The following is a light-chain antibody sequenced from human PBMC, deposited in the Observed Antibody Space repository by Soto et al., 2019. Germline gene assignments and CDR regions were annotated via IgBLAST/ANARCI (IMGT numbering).Light chain of an antibody. CDR2: GAS. J-gene: IGKJ1*01. Sequence: IVLTQSPGTRSLSPGERATLSCRASQSVSSSYLAWYQQKPGQAPRLVIYGASSRATGIPDRFSGSVSGTDVTLTISRLETEDCSVYYCQQSGSSPRTFGQGTKVDIK. CDR3: QQSGSSPRT. CDR1: QSVSSSY. V-gene: IGKV3-20*01.